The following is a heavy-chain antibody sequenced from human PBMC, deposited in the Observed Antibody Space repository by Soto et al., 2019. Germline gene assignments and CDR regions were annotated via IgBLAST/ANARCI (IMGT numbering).Heavy chain of an antibody. Sequence: HPGGSLRLSCAASGFTFSDYAIHWVRQAPGKGLEWGAVIAYDGRYKSYADSVKGRFTISRDNSKDTVYLQMNSLRDADTSIYYCARDEILVIPGGYYKFGMDVWGHGNTVTVSS. CDR3: ARDEILVIPGGYYKFGMDV. CDR2: IAYDGRYK. J-gene: IGHJ6*02. V-gene: IGHV3-30*04. D-gene: IGHD2-2*01. CDR1: GFTFSDYA.